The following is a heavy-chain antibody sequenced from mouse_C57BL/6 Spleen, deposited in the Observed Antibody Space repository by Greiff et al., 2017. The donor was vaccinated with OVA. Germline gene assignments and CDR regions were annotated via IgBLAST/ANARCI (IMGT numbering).Heavy chain of an antibody. CDR2: IDPSDSET. D-gene: IGHD1-1*01. CDR1: GYTFTSYW. J-gene: IGHJ2*01. Sequence: QVQLQQPGAELVRPGSSVKLSCKASGYTFTSYWMHWVKQRPIQGLEWIGNIDPSDSETHYNQKFKDKATLTVDKSSSTAYMQLSSLTSEDSAVYYCHYYGSSPYYFDYWGKGTTLTVSS. CDR3: HYYGSSPYYFDY. V-gene: IGHV1-52*01.